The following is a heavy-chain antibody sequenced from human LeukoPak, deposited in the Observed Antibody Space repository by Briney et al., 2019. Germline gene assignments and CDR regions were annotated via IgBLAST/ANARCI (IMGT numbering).Heavy chain of an antibody. J-gene: IGHJ4*02. CDR1: GFTFSSYS. CDR2: ISSSSSYI. D-gene: IGHD4/OR15-4a*01. Sequence: GGSLRLSCAASGFTFSSYSMNWVRQAPGKGLEWVSSISSSSSYIYYADSVKGRFTISRDNAKNSLYLQMNSLRAEDTAVYYCAGEGAGPRSEVFDYWGQGTLVTVSS. V-gene: IGHV3-21*01. CDR3: AGEGAGPRSEVFDY.